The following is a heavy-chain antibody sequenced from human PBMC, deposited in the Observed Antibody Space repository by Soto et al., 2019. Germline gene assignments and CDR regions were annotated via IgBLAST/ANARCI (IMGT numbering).Heavy chain of an antibody. CDR1: GFTFSSYW. D-gene: IGHD2-2*01. J-gene: IGHJ6*02. CDR3: ARDPSIVLVPATTYYYYYYGMDV. CDR2: IKQDGSEK. V-gene: IGHV3-7*01. Sequence: GGSLRLSCAASGFTFSSYWMSWVRQAPGKGLEWVANIKQDGSEKYYVDSVKGRFTISRDNAKNSLYLQMNSLRAEDTAVYYCARDPSIVLVPATTYYYYYYGMDVWGQGTTVTVSS.